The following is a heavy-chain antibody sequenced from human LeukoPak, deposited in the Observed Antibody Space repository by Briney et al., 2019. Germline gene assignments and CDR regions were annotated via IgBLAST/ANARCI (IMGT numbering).Heavy chain of an antibody. D-gene: IGHD2-21*01. CDR1: GFTFSSYG. J-gene: IGHJ4*02. V-gene: IGHV3-30*02. Sequence: PGGSLRLSCAASGFTFSSYGMHWVRQAPGKGLEGVAFIRYDGSKKYYADSVKGRFRIYRDKTKNTLYLQRNRLRDEDTAVCYGAKDSLWWYDSYYFDYWGQGTLVTVSS. CDR3: AKDSLWWYDSYYFDY. CDR2: IRYDGSKK.